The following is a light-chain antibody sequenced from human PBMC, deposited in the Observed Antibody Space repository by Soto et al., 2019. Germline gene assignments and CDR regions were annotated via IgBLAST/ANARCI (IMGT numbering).Light chain of an antibody. V-gene: IGLV2-14*03. CDR2: DVS. Sequence: QSVLTQPASVSGSPGQSITISCTGTSSDVGAYNYVSWYQQHPGKAPKLMLYDVSNRPSGVSNRFSGSKSGNTASLTISGLAADDQADYFCSSYTSSTTVIFGGGTKLTVL. J-gene: IGLJ2*01. CDR3: SSYTSSTTVI. CDR1: SSDVGAYNY.